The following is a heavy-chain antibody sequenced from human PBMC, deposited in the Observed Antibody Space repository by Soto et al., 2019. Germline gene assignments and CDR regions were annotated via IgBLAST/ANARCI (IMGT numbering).Heavy chain of an antibody. CDR1: GFTFSSYE. CDR3: ARDDYDSTWA. J-gene: IGHJ5*02. Sequence: AGGSLRLSCAASGFTFSSYEINWVRQAPGKGLEWVSYISSSGSTIYYADSVKGRFTISRDNAKNSLYLQMNSLRAEDTAVYYCARDDYDSTWAWGQGTLVTVSS. V-gene: IGHV3-48*03. CDR2: ISSSGSTI. D-gene: IGHD3-22*01.